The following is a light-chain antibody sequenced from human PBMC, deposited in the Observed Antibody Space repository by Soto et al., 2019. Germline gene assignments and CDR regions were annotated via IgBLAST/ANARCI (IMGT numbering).Light chain of an antibody. Sequence: IQLTQSPSSLSASVGDRVTITCRASQGISSYLAWYQQKPGKVPKLLISPASTLESGVPSRFSGSGFGTDFTLTISSLQPEDFATYYCQQLYRYPLTFGGGTKLEI. V-gene: IGKV1-9*01. CDR1: QGISSY. J-gene: IGKJ4*01. CDR3: QQLYRYPLT. CDR2: PAS.